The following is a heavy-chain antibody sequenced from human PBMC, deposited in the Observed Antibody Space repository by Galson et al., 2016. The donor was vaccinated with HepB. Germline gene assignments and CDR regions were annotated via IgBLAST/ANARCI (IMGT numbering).Heavy chain of an antibody. J-gene: IGHJ3*02. CDR3: ARPMGPLPSDSFDI. CDR2: IWYDGSNK. Sequence: SLRLSCADSGFTFSDSAIHWVRQAPGQGLEWVALIWYDGSNKYYADSVKSRFTISRDNSKNTLYLQMNSLRAEDTAVYYCARPMGPLPSDSFDIWGQGTLVTVSS. CDR1: GFTFSDSA. V-gene: IGHV3-33*08. D-gene: IGHD2-15*01.